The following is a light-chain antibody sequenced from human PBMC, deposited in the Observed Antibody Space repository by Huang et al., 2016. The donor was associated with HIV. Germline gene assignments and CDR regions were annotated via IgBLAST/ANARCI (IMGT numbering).Light chain of an antibody. V-gene: IGKV1-33*01. J-gene: IGKJ1*01. CDR1: QDIAKF. CDR3: QQYDSLPPWT. CDR2: DAS. Sequence: DIQMTQSPSSLSASVGDRLTITCQASQDIAKFLNWYQQKPGQAPKLLIYDASTLQTGVPSRFSGSGSGTDFTFTISSLQPEDIATYYCQQYDSLPPWTFGRGTKVEIQ.